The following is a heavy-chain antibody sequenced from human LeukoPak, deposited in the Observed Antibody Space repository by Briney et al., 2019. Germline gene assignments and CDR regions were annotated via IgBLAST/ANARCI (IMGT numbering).Heavy chain of an antibody. CDR3: AKDSAEFEGVIVATVDY. CDR2: ISSNGGST. CDR1: GFTFSSYA. D-gene: IGHD3-16*02. J-gene: IGHJ4*02. Sequence: PGGSLRLSCSASGFTFSSYAMHWVRQAPGKGLEYVSAISSNGGSTYYADSVKGRFTISRDNSKNTLYLQMNSLRAEDTAVYYCAKDSAEFEGVIVATVDYWGQGTLVTVSS. V-gene: IGHV3-64*04.